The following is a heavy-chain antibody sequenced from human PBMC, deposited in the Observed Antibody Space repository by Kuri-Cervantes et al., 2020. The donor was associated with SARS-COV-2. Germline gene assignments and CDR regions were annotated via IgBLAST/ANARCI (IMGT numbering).Heavy chain of an antibody. D-gene: IGHD3-3*01. CDR1: GGSITNSY. J-gene: IGHJ5*02. V-gene: IGHV4-59*12. CDR2: IHYNGNT. Sequence: GSLRLSCTVSGGSITNSYWNWIRQPPGKGLEWIGYIHYNGNTNYNPSLKSRITMSVDTSKNQISLELTSVTAADTAVYYCARALTIFGVVIAYNWFDPWGQGTLVTVSS. CDR3: ARALTIFGVVIAYNWFDP.